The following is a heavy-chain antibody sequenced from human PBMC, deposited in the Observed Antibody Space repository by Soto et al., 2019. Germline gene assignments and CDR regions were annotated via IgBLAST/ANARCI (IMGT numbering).Heavy chain of an antibody. J-gene: IGHJ6*02. V-gene: IGHV3-64D*06. Sequence: PGGSLRLSCSASGFTFSSYAMHWVRQAPGKGLEYVSAISSNGGSTYYADSVKGRFTISRDNSKNTLYLQMSSLRAEDTAVYYCVKGVVPAAKAPHYYYYGMDVWGQGTTVTVSS. CDR3: VKGVVPAAKAPHYYYYGMDV. D-gene: IGHD2-2*01. CDR1: GFTFSSYA. CDR2: ISSNGGST.